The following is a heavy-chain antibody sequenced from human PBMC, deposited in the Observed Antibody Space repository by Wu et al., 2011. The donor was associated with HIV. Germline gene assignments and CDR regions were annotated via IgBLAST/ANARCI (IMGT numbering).Heavy chain of an antibody. D-gene: IGHD2-2*01. CDR2: INLENGEA. Sequence: DVHIVQSGAEVKMPGSSMKILCAVSGRALTDHRIHWVQQAPERGLDWMGLINLENGEATYAEKFQGRITVTANTSIGTAYLEMTNMRSEDTAVYYCATAPPQFCTTSRCVGYWFDPWGQGTLVTVSS. CDR3: ATAPPQFCTTSRCVGYWFDP. CDR1: GRALTDHR. V-gene: IGHV1-69-2*01. J-gene: IGHJ5*02.